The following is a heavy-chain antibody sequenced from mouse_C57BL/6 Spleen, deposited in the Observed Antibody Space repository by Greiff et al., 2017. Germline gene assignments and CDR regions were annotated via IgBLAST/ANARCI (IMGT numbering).Heavy chain of an antibody. CDR2: IDPETGGP. V-gene: IGHV1-15*01. J-gene: IGHJ2*01. D-gene: IGHD4-1*01. CDR1: GYTFTDYE. CDR3: TRSLGY. Sequence: QVQLQQSGAELVRPGASVTLSCKASGYTFTDYEMHWVKQTPVHGLEWIGAIDPETGGPAYNQKFKGKAILTADKSSSTAYMELRSLTSEDSAVYYCTRSLGYWGQGTTLTVSS.